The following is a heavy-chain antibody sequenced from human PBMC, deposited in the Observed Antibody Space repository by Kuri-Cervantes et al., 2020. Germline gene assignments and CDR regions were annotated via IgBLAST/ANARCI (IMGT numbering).Heavy chain of an antibody. V-gene: IGHV3-53*01. Sequence: GGSLRLSCAASGFTVSSNYMSWVRQAPGKGLEWVSTIYRGGPTYYGDSVKGRFTISRDNSKNIVYLQMNSLRAEDTALYYCARVLGSSSWYHFDYWGQGTLVTVSS. CDR3: ARVLGSSSWYHFDY. D-gene: IGHD6-13*01. CDR2: IYRGGPT. CDR1: GFTVSSNY. J-gene: IGHJ4*02.